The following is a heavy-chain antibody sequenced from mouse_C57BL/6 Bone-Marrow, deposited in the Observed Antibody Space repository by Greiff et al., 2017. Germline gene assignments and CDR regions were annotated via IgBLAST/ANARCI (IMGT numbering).Heavy chain of an antibody. CDR2: IYPGSGNT. CDR1: GYSFTSYY. Sequence: QVQLKQSGPELVKPGASVKISCKASGYSFTSYYIHWVKQRPGQGLEWIGWIYPGSGNTKYNEKFKGKATLTADTSSSTAYMQLSSLTSEDSAVYYCASHYYGSLDYWGQGTTLTVSS. CDR3: ASHYYGSLDY. D-gene: IGHD1-1*01. J-gene: IGHJ2*01. V-gene: IGHV1-66*01.